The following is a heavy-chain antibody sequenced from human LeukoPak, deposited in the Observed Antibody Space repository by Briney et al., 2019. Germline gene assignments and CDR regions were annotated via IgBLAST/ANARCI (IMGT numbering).Heavy chain of an antibody. CDR1: GGSITGYY. CDR3: ARGSLGRRPGLNQADV. J-gene: IGHJ6*02. V-gene: IGHV4-30-2*01. Sequence: SETLSLTCTVSGGSITGYYWSWIRQPPGKGLEWIGYIYHSGSTYYNPSLKSRVTISVDRSKNQFSLKLSSVTAADTAVYYCARGSLGRRPGLNQADVWGQGTTVTVSS. D-gene: IGHD1-14*01. CDR2: IYHSGST.